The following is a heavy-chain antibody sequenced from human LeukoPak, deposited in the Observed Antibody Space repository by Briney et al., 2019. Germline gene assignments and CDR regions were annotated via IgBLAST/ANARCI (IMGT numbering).Heavy chain of an antibody. D-gene: IGHD4-11*01. J-gene: IGHJ4*02. Sequence: PGGSLILSCAASGFSFSTYWMRWARQTPGKGLEWVASIKGDGSEINYVDSVKGRFTISRDNAKNSLSLQMNSLTADDTGVYYCAREGLPYSGDHWGQGTLVTVSS. CDR1: GFSFSTYW. CDR3: AREGLPYSGDH. CDR2: IKGDGSEI. V-gene: IGHV3-7*01.